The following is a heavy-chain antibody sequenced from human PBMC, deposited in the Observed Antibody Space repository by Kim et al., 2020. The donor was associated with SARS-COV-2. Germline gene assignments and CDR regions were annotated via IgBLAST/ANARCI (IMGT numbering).Heavy chain of an antibody. J-gene: IGHJ4*02. Sequence: GGSLRLSCAASGFTFNWYWMSWIRQTPGKGLQRVANIKEDGSEEYYVDSVKGRFSISRDNAKNSLFLQMDRLRAEDTAIYYCARVIVMVPGSSDHFDYWGQGTLATVSS. CDR3: ARVIVMVPGSSDHFDY. V-gene: IGHV3-7*01. CDR1: GFTFNWYW. D-gene: IGHD2-2*01. CDR2: IKEDGSEE.